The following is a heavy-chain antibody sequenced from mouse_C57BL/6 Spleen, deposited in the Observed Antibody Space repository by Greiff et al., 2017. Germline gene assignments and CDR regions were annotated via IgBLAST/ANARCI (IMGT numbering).Heavy chain of an antibody. CDR2: IYPGDGAT. J-gene: IGHJ2*01. CDR1: GYAFSSYW. D-gene: IGHD2-4*01. CDR3: ASGGYYDCEGGGVDY. Sequence: QVQLQQSGAELVKPGASVKISCKASGYAFSSYWMNWVKQRPGKGLEWIGQIYPGDGATNYNGKFKGKDTLTADKSSSTAYMQLSSLTSEDSAVSFCASGGYYDCEGGGVDYWGQGTTLTVSS. V-gene: IGHV1-80*01.